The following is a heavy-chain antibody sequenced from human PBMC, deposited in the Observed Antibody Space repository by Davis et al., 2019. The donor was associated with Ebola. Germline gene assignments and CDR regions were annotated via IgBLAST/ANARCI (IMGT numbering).Heavy chain of an antibody. CDR3: ARDRDYYDSSGYYWYYFDY. Sequence: SVKVSCKASGYTFTSYYMHWVRQAPGQGLEWMGRIIPILGIANYAQKFQGRVTITADKSTSTAYMELSSLRSEDTAVYYCARDRDYYDSSGYYWYYFDYWGQGTLVTVSS. V-gene: IGHV1-69*04. CDR1: GYTFTSYY. D-gene: IGHD3-22*01. J-gene: IGHJ4*02. CDR2: IIPILGIA.